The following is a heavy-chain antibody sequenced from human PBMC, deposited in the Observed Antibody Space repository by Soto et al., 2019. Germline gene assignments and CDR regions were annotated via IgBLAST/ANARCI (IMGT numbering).Heavy chain of an antibody. Sequence: QVQLQQWGAGLLKPSETLSLTCTVNGGSLTGYYWRWIRQPPGKGLEWIGEVKDGGSTNYSPSLRGRVSISADTSKNHFSLRLNSVTAADTAVYFCARGQVGIVATHWDQGALVTVSS. CDR3: ARGQVGIVATH. J-gene: IGHJ4*02. CDR1: GGSLTGYY. V-gene: IGHV4-34*01. CDR2: VKDGGST. D-gene: IGHD5-12*01.